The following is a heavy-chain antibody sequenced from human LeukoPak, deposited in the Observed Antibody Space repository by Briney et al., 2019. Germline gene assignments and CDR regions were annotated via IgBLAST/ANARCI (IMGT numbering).Heavy chain of an antibody. Sequence: SETLSLTCSVSGYSISSGFHWGWIRQPPGKGLEWIGNFFHTGTTSYNPSLKGRATISVDMSQNHFSLKLDSVTAADTAIYYCVRGVDSWGQGSLVTVSS. J-gene: IGHJ4*02. V-gene: IGHV4-38-2*02. CDR3: VRGVDS. CDR1: GYSISSGFH. CDR2: FFHTGTT.